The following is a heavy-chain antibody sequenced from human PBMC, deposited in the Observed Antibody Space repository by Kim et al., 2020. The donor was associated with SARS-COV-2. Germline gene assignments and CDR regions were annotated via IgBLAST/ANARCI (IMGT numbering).Heavy chain of an antibody. CDR3: ARDGTLARYSSGLYAYYYGMDV. J-gene: IGHJ6*02. CDR1: GFTFSDYY. Sequence: GGSLRLSCAASGFTFSDYYMSWIRQAPGKGLEWVSYISSSGSTIYYADSVKGRFTISTDNAKNSLYLQMNSLRAEDTAVYYCARDGTLARYSSGLYAYYYGMDVWGQGTTVTVSS. D-gene: IGHD6-19*01. V-gene: IGHV3-11*04. CDR2: ISSSGSTI.